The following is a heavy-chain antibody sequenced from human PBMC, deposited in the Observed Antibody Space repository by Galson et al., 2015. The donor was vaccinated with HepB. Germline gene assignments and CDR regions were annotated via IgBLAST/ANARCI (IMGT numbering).Heavy chain of an antibody. J-gene: IGHJ5*01. D-gene: IGHD3-16*01. CDR2: ITGKGDST. CDR1: GFAFGSHA. V-gene: IGHV3-23*01. Sequence: SLRLSCAASGFAFGSHAMSWVRQAPGRGLEWISGITGKGDSTFYADSVKGRFTVSKDNSNNMLFLQMNSLRAEDAGLYFCAKGYGLFDSWGQGILVTVSS. CDR3: AKGYGLFDS.